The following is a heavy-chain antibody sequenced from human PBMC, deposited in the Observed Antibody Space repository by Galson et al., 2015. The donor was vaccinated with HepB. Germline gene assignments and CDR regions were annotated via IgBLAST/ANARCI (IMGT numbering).Heavy chain of an antibody. CDR1: GFTFSNAW. CDR2: IKSKTDGGTT. CDR3: AHYYYYYGMDV. V-gene: IGHV3-15*07. Sequence: LRLSCAASGFTFSNAWMNWVRQAPGKGLEWVGRIKSKTDGGTTDYAAPVKGRFTISRDDSKNTLYLQMNSLKTEDTAVYYCAHYYYYYGMDVWGQGTTVTVSS. J-gene: IGHJ6*02.